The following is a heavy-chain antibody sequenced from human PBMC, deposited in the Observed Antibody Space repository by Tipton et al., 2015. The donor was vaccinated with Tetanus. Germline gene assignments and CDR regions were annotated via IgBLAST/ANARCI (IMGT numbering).Heavy chain of an antibody. CDR1: GFTFSSYW. D-gene: IGHD3-22*01. V-gene: IGHV3-74*01. CDR2: INSDGSST. Sequence: CAASGFTFSSYWMHWVRQAPGKGLVWVSRINSDGSSTSYADSVKGRFTISRDNAKNTLYLQMNSLRAEDTAVYYCARTYYDSSGYSSSIDYWGQGTLVTVSS. J-gene: IGHJ4*02. CDR3: ARTYYDSSGYSSSIDY.